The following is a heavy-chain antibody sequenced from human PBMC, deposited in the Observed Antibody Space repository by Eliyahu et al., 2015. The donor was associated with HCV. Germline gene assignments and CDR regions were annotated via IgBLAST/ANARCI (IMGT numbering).Heavy chain of an antibody. CDR1: GFTFSSSX. Sequence: EVQLVESGGGLVQPGGSXXLSCXASGFTFSSSXXSWVRQAPGKGLEWVANINQDGSEKSHVDSVKGRFTVFRDNAKNSLYLQMNGLRAEDTAVYYCTRGTRDAYWGQGTLVTVSS. D-gene: IGHD1-1*01. J-gene: IGHJ4*02. CDR2: INQDGSEK. V-gene: IGHV3-7*01. CDR3: TRGTRDAY.